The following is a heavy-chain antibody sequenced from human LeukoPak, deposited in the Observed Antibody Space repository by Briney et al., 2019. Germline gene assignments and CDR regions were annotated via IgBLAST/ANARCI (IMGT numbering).Heavy chain of an antibody. Sequence: SVKGSCKASGGTFSSYAISWVRQAPGQGLEWMGRIIPILGIANYAQKFQGRVTITADKSTSTAYMELSSLRSEDTAVYYCAREGTTTHHYWGQGTLVTVSS. J-gene: IGHJ4*02. V-gene: IGHV1-69*04. CDR3: AREGTTTHHY. CDR2: IIPILGIA. CDR1: GGTFSSYA. D-gene: IGHD1-1*01.